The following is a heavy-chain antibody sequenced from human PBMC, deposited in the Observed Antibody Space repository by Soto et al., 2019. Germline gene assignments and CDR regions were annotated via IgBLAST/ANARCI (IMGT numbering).Heavy chain of an antibody. J-gene: IGHJ4*02. CDR1: GFTFSSYG. CDR2: ISYDGSDK. Sequence: QVQLVESGGGVVQPGRSLRVSCAASGFTFSSYGMNWVRQAPGKGLEWVAIISYDGSDKYYADSVKGRFTISRDNSKNTLYMQMNTRRGADTGVYNCAKNPESYAWGLEGYCDYWGQGTLVTVSS. D-gene: IGHD3-16*01. CDR3: AKNPESYAWGLEGYCDY. V-gene: IGHV3-30*18.